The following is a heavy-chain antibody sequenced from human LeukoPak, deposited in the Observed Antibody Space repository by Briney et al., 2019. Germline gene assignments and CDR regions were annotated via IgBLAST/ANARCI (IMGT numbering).Heavy chain of an antibody. J-gene: IGHJ6*02. Sequence: PGGSLRLSCAASGFTFSDYYMSWIRQAPGKGLEWVSYISSSGSTIYYADSVKGRSTISRDNAKNSLYLQMNSLRAEDTAVYYCARDSIFGVVEYYYGMDVWGQGTTVTVSS. CDR2: ISSSGSTI. D-gene: IGHD3-3*01. CDR3: ARDSIFGVVEYYYGMDV. CDR1: GFTFSDYY. V-gene: IGHV3-11*01.